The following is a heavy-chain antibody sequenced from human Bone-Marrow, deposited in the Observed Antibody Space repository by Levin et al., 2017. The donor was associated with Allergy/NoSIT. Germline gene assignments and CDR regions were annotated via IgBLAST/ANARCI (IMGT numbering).Heavy chain of an antibody. CDR3: ARQPRFGVVVPGYYGMDV. CDR1: GYSFTSYW. J-gene: IGHJ6*02. V-gene: IGHV5-51*01. CDR2: IYPGDSDT. Sequence: GESLKISCKGSGYSFTSYWIGWVRQMPGKGLEWMGIIYPGDSDTRYSPSFQGQVTISADKSISTAYLQWSSLKASDTAMYYCARQPRFGVVVPGYYGMDVWGQGTTVTVSS. D-gene: IGHD2-2*01.